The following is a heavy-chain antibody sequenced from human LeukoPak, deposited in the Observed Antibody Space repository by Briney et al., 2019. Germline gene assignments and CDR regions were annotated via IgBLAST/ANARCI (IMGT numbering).Heavy chain of an antibody. CDR1: AFTFSRYW. Sequence: PGGSLRLSCAASAFTFSRYWTTWVRQAPGKGLEWVANINEDGSEKYYLDSVRGRFTISRDNAKNSLYLQMDSLRAEDTAVYYCARVSSSGWYVAVYFDYWGQGTLVTVSS. D-gene: IGHD6-19*01. CDR3: ARVSSSGWYVAVYFDY. J-gene: IGHJ4*02. CDR2: INEDGSEK. V-gene: IGHV3-7*01.